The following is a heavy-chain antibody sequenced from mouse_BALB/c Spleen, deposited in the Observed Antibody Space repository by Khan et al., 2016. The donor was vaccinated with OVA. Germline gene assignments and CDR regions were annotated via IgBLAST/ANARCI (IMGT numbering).Heavy chain of an antibody. V-gene: IGHV3-2*02. Sequence: QLEESGPGLLKPSQSLSLTCTVTGYSITSDYAWNWIRQFPGNQLEWMAYISYSGSTTYSPSLRSRISITRDTSKNQFFLQLNSVTTEDTATYYCASVRLLLRYPDYFDYWGQGTTLTVSS. CDR2: ISYSGST. D-gene: IGHD1-1*01. CDR3: ASVRLLLRYPDYFDY. CDR1: GYSITSDYA. J-gene: IGHJ2*01.